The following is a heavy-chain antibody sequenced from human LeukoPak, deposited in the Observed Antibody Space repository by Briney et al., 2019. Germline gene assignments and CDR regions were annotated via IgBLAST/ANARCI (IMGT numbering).Heavy chain of an antibody. J-gene: IGHJ4*02. D-gene: IGHD2-8*01. CDR3: ARENSILIASHFDN. CDR1: GYTLTEFS. Sequence: ASVKVSCKISGYTLTEFSMHWVRQAPGRGLEYMGGFDSEDGDRVYAPKFQGRLTMTEDTSTDTAYMELSSLRSEDTAVYYCARENSILIASHFDNWGQGTLVTVSS. V-gene: IGHV1-24*01. CDR2: FDSEDGDR.